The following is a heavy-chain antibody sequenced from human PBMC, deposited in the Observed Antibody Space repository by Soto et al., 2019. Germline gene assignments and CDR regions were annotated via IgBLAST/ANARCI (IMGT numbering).Heavy chain of an antibody. Sequence: SETLSLTCTVSGGSISSYYWSWIRQPAGKGLEWIGRIYTSGSTNYNPSLKSRVTMSVDTSKNQFSLKLSSVTAADTAVYYCARMGGSSSPDWFDPWGQGTLVTVSS. CDR1: GGSISSYY. CDR2: IYTSGST. V-gene: IGHV4-4*07. D-gene: IGHD6-6*01. J-gene: IGHJ5*02. CDR3: ARMGGSSSPDWFDP.